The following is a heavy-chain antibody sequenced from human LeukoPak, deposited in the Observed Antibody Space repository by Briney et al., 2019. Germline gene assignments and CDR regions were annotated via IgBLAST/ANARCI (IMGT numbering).Heavy chain of an antibody. Sequence: GGSLRLSCAASGFAFSDFYMFWIRQAPGKGLDWISYISNSGSTLYYADSVKGRFTISRDNDENLLYLQMNSLRADDTAVYYCARDALGSYDYWGQGTLVTVSS. V-gene: IGHV3-11*01. J-gene: IGHJ4*02. CDR2: ISNSGSTL. CDR1: GFAFSDFY. D-gene: IGHD3-10*01. CDR3: ARDALGSYDY.